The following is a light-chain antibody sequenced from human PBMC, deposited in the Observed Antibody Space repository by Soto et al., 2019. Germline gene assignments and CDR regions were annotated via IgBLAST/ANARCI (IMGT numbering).Light chain of an antibody. Sequence: EIVLTQSPGTLSLSPGERATLSCRASQSVSSSYLAWYQQKPGQAPRLLIYGASSRATGIPERFSGSGSGTDFTLTISRLEPEDFAVYYCQQYGRSPPKYTFGQGTKLEIK. CDR3: QQYGRSPPKYT. CDR1: QSVSSSY. V-gene: IGKV3-20*01. CDR2: GAS. J-gene: IGKJ2*01.